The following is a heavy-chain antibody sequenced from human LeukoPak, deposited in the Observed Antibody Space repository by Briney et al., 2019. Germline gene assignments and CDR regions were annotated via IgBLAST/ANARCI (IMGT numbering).Heavy chain of an antibody. CDR1: GGSISSSSYY. J-gene: IGHJ4*02. Sequence: SETLSLTCSVSGGSISSSSYYWGWIRQPPGKGLEWIGTIYYSGRTYYNPSLKSRVTLSVDTSKNQFSLKLSSVTAADTAVYYCARSGGYNYGNFFDYWGQGTLVTVSS. CDR2: IYYSGRT. V-gene: IGHV4-39*01. D-gene: IGHD5-18*01. CDR3: ARSGGYNYGNFFDY.